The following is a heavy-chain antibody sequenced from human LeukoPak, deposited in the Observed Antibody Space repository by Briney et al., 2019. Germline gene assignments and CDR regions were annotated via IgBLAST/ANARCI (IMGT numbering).Heavy chain of an antibody. CDR3: AKDGVSGSYRIHYFDY. J-gene: IGHJ4*02. CDR2: ISGSGGST. D-gene: IGHD1-26*01. CDR1: GFTFSNHA. Sequence: QSGGSLRLSCAASGFTFSNHAMSWVRQAPGKGLEWVSAISGSGGSTYYADSVKGRFTISRDNSKNTLYLQMNSLRAEDTAVYYCAKDGVSGSYRIHYFDYWGQGTLVTVSS. V-gene: IGHV3-23*01.